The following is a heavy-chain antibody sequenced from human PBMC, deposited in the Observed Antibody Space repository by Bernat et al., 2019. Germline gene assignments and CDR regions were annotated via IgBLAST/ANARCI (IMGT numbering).Heavy chain of an antibody. V-gene: IGHV3-74*02. CDR3: ARGGNYDYIWGSYRPAEYFQH. CDR1: GFTVSSNY. CDR2: INSDGSST. Sequence: EVQLVESGGGLIQPGGSLRLSCAASGFTVSSNYMSWVRQAPGKGLVWVSRINSDGSSTSYAYSVKGRFTIARDNAKNTLYLQMNSLRAEDTAVYYCARGGNYDYIWGSYRPAEYFQHWGQGTLVTVSS. J-gene: IGHJ1*01. D-gene: IGHD3-16*02.